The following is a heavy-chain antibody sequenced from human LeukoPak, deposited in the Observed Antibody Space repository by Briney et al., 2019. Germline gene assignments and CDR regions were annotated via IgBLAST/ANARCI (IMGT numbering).Heavy chain of an antibody. Sequence: ASVKVSCKASGGTFSSYAISWVRQAPGQGLEWMGRIIPILGIANYAQKFQGRVTITADKSTSTAHMELSSLRSEDTAVYYCARVYCSSTSCYAEGWAFDIWGQGTMVTVSS. V-gene: IGHV1-69*04. CDR2: IIPILGIA. CDR1: GGTFSSYA. D-gene: IGHD2-2*01. J-gene: IGHJ3*02. CDR3: ARVYCSSTSCYAEGWAFDI.